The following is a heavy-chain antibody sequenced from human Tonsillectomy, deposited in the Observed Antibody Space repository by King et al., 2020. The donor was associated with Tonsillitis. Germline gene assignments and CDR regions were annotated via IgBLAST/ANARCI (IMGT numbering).Heavy chain of an antibody. CDR2: IYYTGST. CDR1: GGSISSYY. Sequence: QLQESGPGLVKPSETLSLTCTVSGGSISSYYWSWLRQPPGKGLEWIGYIYYTGSTNYNPSLKSRVTISVDTSKSQFSLRLSSVTAADTAVYYCASGTGILYYFDYWGQGTLVTVSS. D-gene: IGHD3-10*01. CDR3: ASGTGILYYFDY. V-gene: IGHV4-59*01. J-gene: IGHJ4*02.